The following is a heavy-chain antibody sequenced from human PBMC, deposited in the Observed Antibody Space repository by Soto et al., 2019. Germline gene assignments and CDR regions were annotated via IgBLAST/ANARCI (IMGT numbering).Heavy chain of an antibody. D-gene: IGHD4-17*01. V-gene: IGHV3-33*01. CDR2: IWFDGSQK. CDR3: ARDVWEMTTVTTPDY. Sequence: GGSLRLSCAASGFTISNHGMHWVRQAPGKGLEWVAVIWFDGSQKYYADFVEGRFTISRDSSNNILYLQMDSLRVEDTAVYYSARDVWEMTTVTTPDYWGQGTLVTVSS. J-gene: IGHJ4*02. CDR1: GFTISNHG.